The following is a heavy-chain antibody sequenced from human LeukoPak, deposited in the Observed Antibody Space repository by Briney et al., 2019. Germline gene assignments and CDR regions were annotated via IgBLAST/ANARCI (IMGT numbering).Heavy chain of an antibody. CDR2: ISGSDGST. CDR1: GFTFSSYA. V-gene: IGHV3-23*01. Sequence: GGSLRLSCAASGFTFSSYAMSWVRQAPGKGLEWVSAISGSDGSTYYADSVKGRFTISRDNSKNTLYLQTNSLRAEDTAVYYCARDTRAGWAPWGEGTLVTVSS. D-gene: IGHD6-19*01. J-gene: IGHJ5*01. CDR3: ARDTRAGWAP.